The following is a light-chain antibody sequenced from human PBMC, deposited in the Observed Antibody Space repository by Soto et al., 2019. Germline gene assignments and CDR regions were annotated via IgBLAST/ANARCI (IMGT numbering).Light chain of an antibody. V-gene: IGLV2-14*03. CDR2: AVS. CDR1: SSDVGGYNY. Sequence: QSALTQPASVSGSPGQSITISCTGTSSDVGGYNYVSWYQQHPSKAPKLMIYAVSNRPSGVSNRFSGSKSGSTASLTISGLQAEDEADYHCSSYTSSSTPYVFGTGTKVTVL. CDR3: SSYTSSSTPYV. J-gene: IGLJ1*01.